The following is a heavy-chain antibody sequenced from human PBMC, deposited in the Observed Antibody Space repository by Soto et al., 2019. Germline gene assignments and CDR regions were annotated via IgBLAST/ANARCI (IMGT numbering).Heavy chain of an antibody. D-gene: IGHD3-16*01. V-gene: IGHV4-31*03. CDR1: GGSISSGGYY. CDR3: ARDGFGHYGMDV. CDR2: IYYSGST. Sequence: SETLSLTCTVSGGSISSGGYYWSWIRQHPGKGLEWIGYIYYSGSTYYNPSLKSRVTISVDTSKNQFSLKLSSVTAADTAVYYCARDGFGHYGMDVWGQGTTVTVSS. J-gene: IGHJ6*02.